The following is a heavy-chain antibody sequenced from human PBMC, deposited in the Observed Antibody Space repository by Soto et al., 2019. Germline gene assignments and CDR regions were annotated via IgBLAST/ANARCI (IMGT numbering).Heavy chain of an antibody. V-gene: IGHV3-23*01. D-gene: IGHD2-8*02. J-gene: IGHJ4*02. Sequence: GGSLRLSCAASGFTFSSYAMTWVRQAPGKGLEWVAYISGGGGSTYYADSVKGRFTISRDNSKNTLYLQMNSLRAEDTALYYCANMHYWFDYWGPGTLVTVSS. CDR2: ISGGGGST. CDR1: GFTFSSYA. CDR3: ANMHYWFDY.